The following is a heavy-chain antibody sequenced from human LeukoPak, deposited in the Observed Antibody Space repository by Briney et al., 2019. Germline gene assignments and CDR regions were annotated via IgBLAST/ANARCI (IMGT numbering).Heavy chain of an antibody. CDR2: ISSSGSTI. CDR1: GFTFDEYG. J-gene: IGHJ4*02. V-gene: IGHV3-48*03. Sequence: GGSLRLSCAASGFTFDEYGMNWVRQAPGKGLEWVSYISSSGSTIYYADSVKGRFTISRDNAKNSLYLQMNSLRAEDTAVYYCAGRNDYGDYGGDYWGQGTLVTVSS. D-gene: IGHD4-17*01. CDR3: AGRNDYGDYGGDY.